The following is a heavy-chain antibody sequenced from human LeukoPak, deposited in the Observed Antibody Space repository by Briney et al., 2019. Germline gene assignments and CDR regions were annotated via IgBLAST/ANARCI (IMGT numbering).Heavy chain of an antibody. J-gene: IGHJ5*02. CDR3: AKARIDSSSWYSWFDP. Sequence: PGRSLRLSCAASGFTFSSYGMHWVRQAPGKGLEWVAVIWYDGSNKYYAGSVKGRFTISRDNSKNTLYLQMNSLRAEDTAVYYCAKARIDSSSWYSWFDPWGQGTLVTVSS. CDR1: GFTFSSYG. D-gene: IGHD6-13*01. V-gene: IGHV3-33*06. CDR2: IWYDGSNK.